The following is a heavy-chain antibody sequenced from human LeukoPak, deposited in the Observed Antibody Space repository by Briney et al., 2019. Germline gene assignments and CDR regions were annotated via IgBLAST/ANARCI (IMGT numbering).Heavy chain of an antibody. CDR3: ARDRSGVGDTAIFHY. V-gene: IGHV1-46*01. CDR2: INPSGGST. Sequence: ASVKVSCKASGYSFTSHYMHWVRQAPGQGLEWLGLINPSGGSTSYAQKFQGRVTMTRDTSTSTVYMELSSLRSEDTAVYYCARDRSGVGDTAIFHYWGQGTLVTVSS. CDR1: GYSFTSHY. D-gene: IGHD5-18*01. J-gene: IGHJ4*02.